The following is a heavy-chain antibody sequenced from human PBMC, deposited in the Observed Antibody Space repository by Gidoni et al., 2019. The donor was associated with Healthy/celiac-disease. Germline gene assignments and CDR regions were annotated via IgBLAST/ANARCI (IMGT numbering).Heavy chain of an antibody. CDR2: ISGSGGST. Sequence: EVQLWESGGGVVQPGGSLRLSWAASGFTLSSYAMSWVRQAPGKGLGWVSAISGSGGSTYSADSVKGRFTISRDNSKNTLYLQMNSLRAEDTAVYYCASYCSGGSCYSLWGQGTLVTVSS. CDR1: GFTLSSYA. J-gene: IGHJ4*02. CDR3: ASYCSGGSCYSL. D-gene: IGHD2-15*01. V-gene: IGHV3-23*01.